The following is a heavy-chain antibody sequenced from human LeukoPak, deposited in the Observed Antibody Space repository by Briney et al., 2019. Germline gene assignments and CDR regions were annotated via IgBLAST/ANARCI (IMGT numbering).Heavy chain of an antibody. V-gene: IGHV1-2*02. Sequence: ASVKVSCKASGYTFTGYYMHWVRRAPGQGLEWMGWINPNSGGTNYAQKFQGRVTMTRDTSISTAYMELSRLRSDDTAVYYCARVAGGMLRPYSSSLDYWGQGTLVTVSS. D-gene: IGHD6-13*01. CDR3: ARVAGGMLRPYSSSLDY. J-gene: IGHJ4*02. CDR2: INPNSGGT. CDR1: GYTFTGYY.